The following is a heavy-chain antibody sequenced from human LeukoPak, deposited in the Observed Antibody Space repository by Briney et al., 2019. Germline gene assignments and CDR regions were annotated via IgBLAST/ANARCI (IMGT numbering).Heavy chain of an antibody. J-gene: IGHJ4*02. CDR3: ARVTRWAGLDF. CDR1: GGSISSGDKY. V-gene: IGHV4-30-4*01. D-gene: IGHD2-21*02. CDR2: IYYSGST. Sequence: SETLSLTCNVSGGSISSGDKYWGWIRQPPGKGLEWIGYIYYSGSTYYNPSLKSRLTISVDTSENQFSLQLTSVTAADTAVYFCARVTRWAGLDFWGQGTLVTVSS.